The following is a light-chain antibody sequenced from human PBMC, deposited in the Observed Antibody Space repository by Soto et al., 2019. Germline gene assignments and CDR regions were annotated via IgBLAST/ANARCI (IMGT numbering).Light chain of an antibody. J-gene: IGKJ4*01. V-gene: IGKV3-20*01. CDR2: GAS. CDR1: QSVSSSY. Sequence: EIVLTQSPGTLFWSRREIGTRSCMASQSVSSSYLAWYQQKPGQAPRLLIYGASSRATGIPDRFSGSGSGTDFTLTISRLEPEDFAVYYCQQYGSSPLTFGGGTKVDIK. CDR3: QQYGSSPLT.